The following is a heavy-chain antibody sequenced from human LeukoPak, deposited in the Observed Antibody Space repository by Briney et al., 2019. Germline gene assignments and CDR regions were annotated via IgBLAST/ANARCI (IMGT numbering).Heavy chain of an antibody. D-gene: IGHD3-10*01. Sequence: GGSLRLSCAASGFTLSSYSMNWVRQAPGKGLEWVSYISSSSSTIYYADSVKGRFTISRDNAKNSLYLQMNSLRAEDTAVYYCARDAAMVRGVIIQYYFDYWGQGTLVTVSS. V-gene: IGHV3-48*04. CDR1: GFTLSSYS. CDR2: ISSSSSTI. J-gene: IGHJ4*02. CDR3: ARDAAMVRGVIIQYYFDY.